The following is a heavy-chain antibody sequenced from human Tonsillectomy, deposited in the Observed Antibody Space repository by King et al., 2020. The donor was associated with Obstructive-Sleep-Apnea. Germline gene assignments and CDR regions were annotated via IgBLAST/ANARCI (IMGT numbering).Heavy chain of an antibody. CDR2: ISSSGSAM. Sequence: VQLVESGGGLVQPGGSLRLSCAASGFTFSSYNMIWVRQAPGKGLEWISYISSSGSAMFHADSVKGRFTISRDNAKSSLYLQMNSLRAEDTAVYYRARXXXTXXXXFDPWXXGTXVTVSS. V-gene: IGHV3-48*03. J-gene: IGHJ5*02. CDR3: ARXXXTXXXXFDP. CDR1: GFTFSSYN.